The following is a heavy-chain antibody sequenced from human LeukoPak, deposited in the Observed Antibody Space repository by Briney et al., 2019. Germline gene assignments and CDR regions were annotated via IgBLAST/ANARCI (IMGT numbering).Heavy chain of an antibody. CDR1: GGSISSYY. CDR2: IYYSGST. Sequence: SETLSLTCTVSGGSISSYYWSWIRQPPGKGLEWIGYIYYSGSTNYNPSLKSRVTISVDTSKNQFSLKLSSVTAADTAVYYCARAAGNRYFDLYYGMDVWGQGTTVTVS. V-gene: IGHV4-59*01. J-gene: IGHJ6*02. D-gene: IGHD3-9*01. CDR3: ARAAGNRYFDLYYGMDV.